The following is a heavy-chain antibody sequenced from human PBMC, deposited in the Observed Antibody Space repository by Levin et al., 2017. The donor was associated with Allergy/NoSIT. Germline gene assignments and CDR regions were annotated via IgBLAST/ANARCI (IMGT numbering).Heavy chain of an antibody. Sequence: GESLKISCAASGFTFSNYAMSWVRQAPGKGLEWVSGISGSGGTAYYADSVKGRFSISRDNSKNTLSLQMNSLRAEDTAVYYCAKSGSYWGVGQVAFDIWGQGTMVTVSS. V-gene: IGHV3-23*01. D-gene: IGHD1-26*01. J-gene: IGHJ3*02. CDR2: ISGSGGTA. CDR1: GFTFSNYA. CDR3: AKSGSYWGVGQVAFDI.